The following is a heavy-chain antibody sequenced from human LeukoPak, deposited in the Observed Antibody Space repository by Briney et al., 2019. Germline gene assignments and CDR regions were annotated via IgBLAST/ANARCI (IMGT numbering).Heavy chain of an antibody. V-gene: IGHV4-59*02. D-gene: IGHD3-22*01. CDR3: ARSVVTLNWFDP. Sequence: SETLSLTCTVSGGSVSSYYWTWIRQPPGKGLEWIGYIYYSGSTNYNPSLKSRVTISVDTSKNQFSLRLNSVTDADTAVYYCARSVVTLNWFDPWGQGTLVTVSS. CDR1: GGSVSSYY. J-gene: IGHJ5*02. CDR2: IYYSGST.